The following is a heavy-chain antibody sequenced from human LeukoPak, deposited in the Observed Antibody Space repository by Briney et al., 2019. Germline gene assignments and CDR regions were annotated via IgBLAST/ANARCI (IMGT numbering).Heavy chain of an antibody. J-gene: IGHJ4*02. V-gene: IGHV4-38-2*02. D-gene: IGHD5-18*01. Sequence: SETLSLTCTVSGYSISSGYYWGWIRPPPGKGLEWTGSIDHSGSTYYNPSLKSRITISVDTSKNQFSLKLSSVTAADTAVYYCARLDTAMVNFDYWGQGTLVTVSS. CDR1: GYSISSGYY. CDR3: ARLDTAMVNFDY. CDR2: IDHSGST.